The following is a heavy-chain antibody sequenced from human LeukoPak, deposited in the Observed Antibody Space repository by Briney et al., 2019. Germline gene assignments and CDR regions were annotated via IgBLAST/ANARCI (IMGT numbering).Heavy chain of an antibody. CDR2: INPNSGGT. CDR3: ARGHRYGFLSGDHYYYYMDV. Sequence: ASVKVSCKASGYTFTGYYMHWVRQAPGKGLEWMGWINPNSGGTNYAQKFQGRVTMTRDTSISTAYMELRRLRSDDTAVYYCARGHRYGFLSGDHYYYYMDVWGKGTSVTISS. D-gene: IGHD5-18*01. V-gene: IGHV1-2*02. J-gene: IGHJ6*03. CDR1: GYTFTGYY.